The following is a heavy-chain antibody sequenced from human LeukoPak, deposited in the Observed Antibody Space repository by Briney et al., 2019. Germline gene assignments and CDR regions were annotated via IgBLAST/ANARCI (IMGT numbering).Heavy chain of an antibody. CDR2: INPSGGST. V-gene: IGHV1-46*01. D-gene: IGHD6-19*01. CDR1: GYTFTSYY. CDR3: ARDRGSGWYYFDY. Sequence: ASVTVSFKASGYTFTSYYMHWVRQAPGQGLEWMGIINPSGGSTSYAQKFQGRVTMTRDTSTSTVYMELSSLRSEDTAVYYCARDRGSGWYYFDYWGQGTLVTVSS. J-gene: IGHJ4*02.